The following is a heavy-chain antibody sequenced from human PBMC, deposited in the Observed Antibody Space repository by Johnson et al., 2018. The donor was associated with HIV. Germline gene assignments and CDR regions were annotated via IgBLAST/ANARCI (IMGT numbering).Heavy chain of an antibody. J-gene: IGHJ3*01. CDR2: ISYDGSNK. CDR1: GFTFTSYA. V-gene: IGHV3-30*14. D-gene: IGHD2-8*01. CDR3: ARASSYGVFDV. Sequence: QVQLVESGGGVVQPGRSLRLSCAASGFTFTSYAMHWVRQAPGKGLEWVAVISYDGSNKYYADSVKGRFTISRDNSMNTLYLHMNNLRAEDTALYYCARASSYGVFDVWGQGTMVTVSS.